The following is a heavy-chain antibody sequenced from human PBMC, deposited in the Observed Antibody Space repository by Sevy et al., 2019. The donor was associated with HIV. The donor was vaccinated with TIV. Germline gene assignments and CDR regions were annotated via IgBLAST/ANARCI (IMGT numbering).Heavy chain of an antibody. CDR3: AKDAPNGGWSLPVDYFDY. Sequence: GGSLRLSCAASGFTFSSYAMSWVRQAPGKGLEWVSAISGSGGSTYYADSVKGRFTISRDNSKNTLYLQMNSLRAEDTAVYYCAKDAPNGGWSLPVDYFDYWGQGTLVTVSS. CDR1: GFTFSSYA. V-gene: IGHV3-23*01. J-gene: IGHJ4*02. CDR2: ISGSGGST. D-gene: IGHD2-8*01.